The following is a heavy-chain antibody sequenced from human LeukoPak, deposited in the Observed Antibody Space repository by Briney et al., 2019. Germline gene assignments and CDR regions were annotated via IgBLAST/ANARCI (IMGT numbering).Heavy chain of an antibody. CDR1: GFTFSSYA. CDR3: ARESTEERPGC. V-gene: IGHV3-30-3*01. CDR2: ISYDGSNK. Sequence: GGSLRLSCAASGFTFSSYAMHWVRQAPGKGLEWVAVISYDGSNKYYADSVKGRFTISRDDATNSLHLQMNSLRVEDSAVYYCARESTEERPGCWGQGTLVTVSS. D-gene: IGHD1-1*01. J-gene: IGHJ4*02.